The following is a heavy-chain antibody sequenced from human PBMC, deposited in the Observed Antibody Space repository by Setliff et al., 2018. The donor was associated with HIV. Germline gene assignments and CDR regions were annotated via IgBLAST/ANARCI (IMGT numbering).Heavy chain of an antibody. CDR3: AREESTEDYGSGPSGE. J-gene: IGHJ4*02. V-gene: IGHV4-4*07. D-gene: IGHD3-10*01. CDR2: IYTSGRT. Sequence: PSETLSLTCTVTGGSISSYYWSWIRQPAGKGLEWVGRIYTSGRTNYNPSLKSRVTMSVDTSKNQFSLKLSFVTAADSAVYYCAREESTEDYGSGPSGEWGQGTVVTVSS. CDR1: GGSISSYY.